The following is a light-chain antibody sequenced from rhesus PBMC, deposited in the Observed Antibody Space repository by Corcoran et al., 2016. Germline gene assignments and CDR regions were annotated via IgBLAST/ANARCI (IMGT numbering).Light chain of an antibody. CDR3: LHHYNYPFT. Sequence: DIQMTQSPSSLSASVGDTVTITCRTSQAINGYLNWFHQKPGKAPKLLIYDTSNLANGVPSRLSGTGSRTDCILTITNCQPEDFATYYCLHHYNYPFTFGAGTKLDI. CDR2: DTS. V-gene: IGKV1-28*02. CDR1: QAINGY. J-gene: IGKJ3*01.